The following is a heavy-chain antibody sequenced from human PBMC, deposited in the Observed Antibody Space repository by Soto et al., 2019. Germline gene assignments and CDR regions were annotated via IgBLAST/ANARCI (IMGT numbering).Heavy chain of an antibody. CDR3: ARESRFLEWLSLNWFDP. CDR1: GLTFSSYS. Sequence: PGGSLTLSCAASGLTFSSYSMNWVRQAPGKGLEWVSYISSSSSTIYYADSVKGRFTISRDNAKNSLYLQMNSLRDEDTAVYYCARESRFLEWLSLNWFDPWGQGTLVTVSS. D-gene: IGHD3-3*01. CDR2: ISSSSSTI. J-gene: IGHJ5*02. V-gene: IGHV3-48*02.